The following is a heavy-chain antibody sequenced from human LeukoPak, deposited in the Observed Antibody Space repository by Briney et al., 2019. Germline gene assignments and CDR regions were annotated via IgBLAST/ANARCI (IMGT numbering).Heavy chain of an antibody. CDR1: GYTFTSYD. J-gene: IGHJ4*02. CDR2: IIPIFGTA. Sequence: ASVKVSCKASGYTFTSYDINWVRQAPGQGLEWMGGIIPIFGTAKYAQKFQGIVTITAVESMSTAYMELRSLRSEDTAVYYCARGWLAETTVVTPYNYWGQGTLVTVSS. V-gene: IGHV1-69*13. CDR3: ARGWLAETTVVTPYNY. D-gene: IGHD4-23*01.